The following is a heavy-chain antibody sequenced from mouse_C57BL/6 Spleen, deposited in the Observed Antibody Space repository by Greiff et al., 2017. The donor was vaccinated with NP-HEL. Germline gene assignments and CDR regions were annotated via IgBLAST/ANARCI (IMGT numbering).Heavy chain of an antibody. Sequence: EVKLMESGGGLVKPGGSLKLSCAASGFTFSSYTMSWVRQTPEKRLEWVATISGGGGNTYYPDSVKGRFTISRDNAKNTLYLQMSSLRSEDTALYYCARHISNYFFYFDYWGQGTTLTVSS. V-gene: IGHV5-9*01. CDR2: ISGGGGNT. CDR1: GFTFSSYT. CDR3: ARHISNYFFYFDY. J-gene: IGHJ2*01. D-gene: IGHD2-5*01.